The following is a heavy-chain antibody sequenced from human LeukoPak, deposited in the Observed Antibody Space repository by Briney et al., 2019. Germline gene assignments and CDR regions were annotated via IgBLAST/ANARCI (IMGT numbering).Heavy chain of an antibody. V-gene: IGHV3-21*01. D-gene: IGHD4-23*01. Sequence: PGGSLRLSCAASGFTFSSYSMNWVRQAPGKGLEWVSSISSSSYIYYADSVKGRFTISRDNAKNSLYLQMNSLRVEDTAVYYCARQTTMATDFWGQGTLVTVSS. CDR2: ISSSSYI. J-gene: IGHJ4*02. CDR1: GFTFSSYS. CDR3: ARQTTMATDF.